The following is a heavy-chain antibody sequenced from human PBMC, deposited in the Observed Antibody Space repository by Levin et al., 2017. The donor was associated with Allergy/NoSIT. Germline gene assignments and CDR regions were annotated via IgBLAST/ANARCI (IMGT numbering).Heavy chain of an antibody. V-gene: IGHV4-59*08. Sequence: PSETLSLTCTVSGGSISNYYWSRIRQPPGKGLEWIGYIYYSGSSNHNPSLKSRVTISVDTSKNQFSLKLSSVTAADTAVYFCARHSNDWYWAFDIWGQGTMVTVSS. CDR1: GGSISNYY. D-gene: IGHD2-21*02. CDR2: IYYSGSS. J-gene: IGHJ3*02. CDR3: ARHSNDWYWAFDI.